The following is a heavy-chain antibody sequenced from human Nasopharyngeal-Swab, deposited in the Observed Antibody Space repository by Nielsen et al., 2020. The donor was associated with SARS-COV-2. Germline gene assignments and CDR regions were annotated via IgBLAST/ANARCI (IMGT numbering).Heavy chain of an antibody. CDR3: TRVDVHDAFDM. D-gene: IGHD3-16*01. V-gene: IGHV3-74*01. Sequence: LSLTCAASGFTLSNYWIHWVRQTPGEGLLWVSRINTDASRTSYADSVKGRFTISRDNAKNTVYLQMNSLRGEDTAVYYCTRVDVHDAFDMWGQGTMVTVSS. CDR2: INTDASRT. J-gene: IGHJ3*02. CDR1: GFTLSNYW.